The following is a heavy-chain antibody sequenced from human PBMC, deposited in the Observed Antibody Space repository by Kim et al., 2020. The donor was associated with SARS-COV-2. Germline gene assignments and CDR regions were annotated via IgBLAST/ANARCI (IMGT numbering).Heavy chain of an antibody. D-gene: IGHD3-10*01. V-gene: IGHV3-30*07. J-gene: IGHJ4*02. Sequence: ADTVNGRFTISRDNSKNTLYLQMNSLRAEETAVYYCARSVSLRVVAPFDYWGQGTLVTVSS. CDR3: ARSVSLRVVAPFDY.